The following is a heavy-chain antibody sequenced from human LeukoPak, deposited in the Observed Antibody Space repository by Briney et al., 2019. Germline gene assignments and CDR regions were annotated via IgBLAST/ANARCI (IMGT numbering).Heavy chain of an antibody. CDR2: IYYSGST. V-gene: IGHV4-30-4*01. J-gene: IGHJ4*02. CDR1: GGSISSGDYY. CDR3: ARDESGYGSGSYYND. Sequence: SQTLSLTCTVSGGSISSGDYYWSWIRQPPGKVLEWIGYIYYSGSTYYNPSLKSRVTISVDTSKNQFSLKLSSVTAADTAVYYCARDESGYGSGSYYNDWGQGTLVTVSS. D-gene: IGHD3-10*01.